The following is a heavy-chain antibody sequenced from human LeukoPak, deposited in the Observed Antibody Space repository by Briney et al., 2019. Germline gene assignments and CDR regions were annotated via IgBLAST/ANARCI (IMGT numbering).Heavy chain of an antibody. Sequence: SETLSLTCTVPGWSISSGGYYWSWIRQHPGKGLEWIAYIFYTGITYYNPSLKSRVPISVDTSNNQFSLRLGSLNAADTAVYYCARGKPSSGYHQDYWGQGTLVTVSS. J-gene: IGHJ4*02. CDR3: ARGKPSSGYHQDY. D-gene: IGHD3-22*01. CDR2: IFYTGIT. V-gene: IGHV4-31*03. CDR1: GWSISSGGYY.